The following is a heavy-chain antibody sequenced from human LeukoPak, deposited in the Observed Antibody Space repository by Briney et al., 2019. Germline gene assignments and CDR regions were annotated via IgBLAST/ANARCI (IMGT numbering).Heavy chain of an antibody. CDR2: INANSGGT. Sequence: ASVTVSCKASGYTFTIYYMHWVRQAPGQGPEWMGWINANSGGTNYAQKFQGRVTMTRDTSISTAYMELSRLRSDDTAVYYCARGNYYDSSGYYPEAFDIWGQGTMVTVCS. J-gene: IGHJ3*02. CDR3: ARGNYYDSSGYYPEAFDI. V-gene: IGHV1-2*02. CDR1: GYTFTIYY. D-gene: IGHD3-22*01.